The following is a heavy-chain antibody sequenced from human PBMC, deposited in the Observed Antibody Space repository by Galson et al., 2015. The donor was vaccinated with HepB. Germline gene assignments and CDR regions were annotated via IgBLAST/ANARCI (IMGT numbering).Heavy chain of an antibody. D-gene: IGHD3-22*01. J-gene: IGHJ6*02. Sequence: SAKVSCKASGYTFTSYGISWVRQAPGQGLEWMGWISASNGNTNYAQKLQGSVTMTTDTSTSTAYMEMSSLRSDDTAVYFCAREIPNLSVWEVVTYYYYAMDVWCHGTTVTVSS. V-gene: IGHV1-18*01. CDR1: GYTFTSYG. CDR3: AREIPNLSVWEVVTYYYYAMDV. CDR2: ISASNGNT.